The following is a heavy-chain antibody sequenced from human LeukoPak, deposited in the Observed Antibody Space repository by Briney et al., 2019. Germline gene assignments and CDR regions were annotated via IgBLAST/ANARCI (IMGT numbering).Heavy chain of an antibody. Sequence: GGSLRLSCGAPGFIFRNAWMTWVRQAPGKGLEWVGRLKSNPDGGTADYAAPVKGRFTISRDDSRNTLYLQMNSLKVEDTAVYYCTTLAYDVHYWGQGTLVTASS. CDR1: GFIFRNAW. D-gene: IGHD3-3*01. CDR2: LKSNPDGGTA. J-gene: IGHJ4*02. V-gene: IGHV3-15*01. CDR3: TTLAYDVHY.